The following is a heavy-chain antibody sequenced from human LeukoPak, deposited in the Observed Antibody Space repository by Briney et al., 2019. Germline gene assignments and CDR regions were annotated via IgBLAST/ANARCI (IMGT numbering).Heavy chain of an antibody. CDR3: ARGRTRVVPAAITY. J-gene: IGHJ4*02. V-gene: IGHV1-2*02. CDR2: INPSSGGT. CDR1: GYTFTGYY. D-gene: IGHD2-2*01. Sequence: ASVKVSCKASGYTFTGYYMHWVRQAPGQGLEWMGWINPSSGGTNYAQKFQGRVTMTRDTSISTAYMELSRLRSDDTAVYYCARGRTRVVPAAITYWGQGTLVTVSS.